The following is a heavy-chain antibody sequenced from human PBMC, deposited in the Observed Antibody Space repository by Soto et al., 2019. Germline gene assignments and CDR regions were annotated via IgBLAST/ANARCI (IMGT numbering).Heavy chain of an antibody. Sequence: PGGSLRLSCAASGFTFSSYGMHWVRQAPGKGLEWVAVIWYDGSNKYYADSVKGRFTISRDNSKNTLYLQMNSLRAEDTAVYYCARERRAVAPAFDFWGQGTLVTVSS. CDR2: IWYDGSNK. D-gene: IGHD6-19*01. V-gene: IGHV3-33*01. J-gene: IGHJ3*01. CDR3: ARERRAVAPAFDF. CDR1: GFTFSSYG.